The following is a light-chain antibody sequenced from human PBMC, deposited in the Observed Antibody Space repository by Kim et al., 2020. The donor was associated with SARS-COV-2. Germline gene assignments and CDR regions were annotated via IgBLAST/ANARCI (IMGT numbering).Light chain of an antibody. V-gene: IGKV3-15*01. CDR1: RSVSSH. CDR3: QHYVNWPLT. J-gene: IGKJ4*01. Sequence: EIVMTQSPATLSVSPGERATLSSRASRSVSSHLAWYQQKPGQGPRLLIYGASTRATGVPDRFSGSGSGTDFTLTISSLHSEDFAVYYCQHYVNWPLTFGGGTKVDIK. CDR2: GAS.